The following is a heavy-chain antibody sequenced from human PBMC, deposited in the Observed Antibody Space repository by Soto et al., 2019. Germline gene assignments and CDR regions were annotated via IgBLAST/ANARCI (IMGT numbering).Heavy chain of an antibody. CDR1: GDSVSSGGYY. CDR2: IYSNGFT. CDR3: ARVPGP. V-gene: IGHV4-31*03. J-gene: IGHJ5*02. Sequence: TSETLSLTCIVSGDSVSSGGYYWSWIRQHPGKGLEWIGYIYSNGFTYYNPSLESRVTISLDTSKNQFSLKLTSVTAADTAVYYCARVPGPWGQGTLVTVSS.